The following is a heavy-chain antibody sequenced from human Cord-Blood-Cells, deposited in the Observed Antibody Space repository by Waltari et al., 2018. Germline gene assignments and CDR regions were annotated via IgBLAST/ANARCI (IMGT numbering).Heavy chain of an antibody. V-gene: IGHV4-34*01. Sequence: VQLQQWGAALLKPSETLSLPCAVNGGPFSGYYRSWIRQPPGKGLEWIGEINHSGSTNYNPSLKSRVTISVDTSKNQFSLKLSSVTAADTAVYYCASEVGDIDYWGQGTLVTVSS. D-gene: IGHD1-26*01. CDR1: GGPFSGYY. CDR2: INHSGST. CDR3: ASEVGDIDY. J-gene: IGHJ4*02.